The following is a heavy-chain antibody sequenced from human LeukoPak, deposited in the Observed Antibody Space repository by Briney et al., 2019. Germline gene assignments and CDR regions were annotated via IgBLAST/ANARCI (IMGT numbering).Heavy chain of an antibody. Sequence: GASVKVSCKASGYTFTSYDINWVRQATGQGLEWMGWINPNSGGTNYAQKFQGWVTMTRDTSISTAYMELSRLRSDDTAVYYCAREEAGDFDYWGQGTLVTVSS. CDR3: AREEAGDFDY. J-gene: IGHJ4*02. CDR1: GYTFTSYD. D-gene: IGHD7-27*01. V-gene: IGHV1-2*04. CDR2: INPNSGGT.